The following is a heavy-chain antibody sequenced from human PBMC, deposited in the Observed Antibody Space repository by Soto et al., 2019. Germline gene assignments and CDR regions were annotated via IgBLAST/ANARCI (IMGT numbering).Heavy chain of an antibody. CDR2: IYYSGST. J-gene: IGHJ4*02. D-gene: IGHD2-8*01. CDR1: GGSISSGDYY. CDR3: ARGSIVLMVYAIDY. V-gene: IGHV4-30-4*01. Sequence: SETLSLTCTVSGGSISSGDYYWSWIRQPPGKGLEWIGYIYYSGSTYYNPSLKSRVTISVDTSKNQFSLKLSSVTAADTAVYYCARGSIVLMVYAIDYWGQGTLVTVS.